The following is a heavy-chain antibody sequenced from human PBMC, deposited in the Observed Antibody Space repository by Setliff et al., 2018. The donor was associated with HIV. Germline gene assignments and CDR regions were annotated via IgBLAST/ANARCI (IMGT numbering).Heavy chain of an antibody. CDR1: GFTFSSYA. D-gene: IGHD3-10*01. J-gene: IGHJ4*02. CDR2: ISGSGGSI. CDR3: AKKTAAYTSGSWLHY. Sequence: GGSLRLSCAASGFTFSSYAMSWVRQAPGKGLEWVSAISGSGGSIFDVDSLKGRFTISREKSKSTLYLQMNSLRAEDTAVYYCAKKTAAYTSGSWLHYWGQGTLVTVSS. V-gene: IGHV3-23*01.